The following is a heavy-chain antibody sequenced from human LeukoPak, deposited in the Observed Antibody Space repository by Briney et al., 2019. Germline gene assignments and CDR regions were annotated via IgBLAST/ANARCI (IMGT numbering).Heavy chain of an antibody. V-gene: IGHV4-59*08. CDR1: GGSISSYY. CDR3: ARANANYYDSSGYYYHFDY. D-gene: IGHD3-22*01. CDR2: IYYSGST. Sequence: SETLSLTCTVSGGSISSYYWSWIRQPPGKGLEWIGYIYYSGSTNYNPSLKSRVTISVDTSKNQFSLKLSSVTAADTAVYYCARANANYYDSSGYYYHFDYWGQGTLVTVSS. J-gene: IGHJ4*02.